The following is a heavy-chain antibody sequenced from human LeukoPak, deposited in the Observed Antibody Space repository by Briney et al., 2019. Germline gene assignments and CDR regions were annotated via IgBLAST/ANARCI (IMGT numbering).Heavy chain of an antibody. J-gene: IGHJ4*02. V-gene: IGHV4-59*08. CDR3: ARGSGMVRGVITSKTFDY. CDR2: IYYSGST. D-gene: IGHD3-10*01. CDR1: GGSISSYY. Sequence: PSETLSLTCTVSGGSISSYYWSWIRQPPGKGLEWIGYIYYSGSTNYNPSLKSRVTISVDTSKNQFSLKLSSVTAADTAVYYCARGSGMVRGVITSKTFDYWGQGTLVTVSS.